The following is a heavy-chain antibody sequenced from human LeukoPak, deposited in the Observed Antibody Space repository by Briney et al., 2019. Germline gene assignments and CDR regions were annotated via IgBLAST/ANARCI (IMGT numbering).Heavy chain of an antibody. CDR3: ARSSYSSSSSV. J-gene: IGHJ3*01. D-gene: IGHD6-6*01. Sequence: GGSLRLSCAVSGFTFSGFWMSWSRQAPGKGLEWVASINSDGSEGYYADVVKGRFTISRDNAKNSLYLQINSLRAEDTAVYYCARSSYSSSSSVWGRGSMVTVSS. CDR1: GFTFSGFW. V-gene: IGHV3-7*03. CDR2: INSDGSEG.